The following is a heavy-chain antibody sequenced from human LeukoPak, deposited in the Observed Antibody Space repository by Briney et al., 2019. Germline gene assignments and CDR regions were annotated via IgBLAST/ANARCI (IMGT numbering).Heavy chain of an antibody. Sequence: ASVMVSCKVSGYTFTSYYMHWVRQAPGQGLEWMGIINPSGGSTSYAQKFQGRVTMTRDTSTSTVYMELSSLRSEDTVMYYCATAVEMATIDYWGQGTLVTVSS. CDR3: ATAVEMATIDY. D-gene: IGHD5-24*01. J-gene: IGHJ4*02. CDR2: INPSGGST. V-gene: IGHV1-46*01. CDR1: GYTFTSYY.